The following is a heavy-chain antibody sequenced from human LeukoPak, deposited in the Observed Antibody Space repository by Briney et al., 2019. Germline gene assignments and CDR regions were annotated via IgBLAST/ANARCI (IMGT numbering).Heavy chain of an antibody. Sequence: GGSLRLSCAASGFTFSSYEMNWVRQAPGKGLEWVANIKQDGSEKYYVDSVKGRFTISRDNAKNSLYLQMNSLRAEDTAVYYCARDPYDSSGYGAFDIWGQGTMVTVSS. CDR2: IKQDGSEK. CDR1: GFTFSSYE. CDR3: ARDPYDSSGYGAFDI. V-gene: IGHV3-7*01. D-gene: IGHD3-22*01. J-gene: IGHJ3*02.